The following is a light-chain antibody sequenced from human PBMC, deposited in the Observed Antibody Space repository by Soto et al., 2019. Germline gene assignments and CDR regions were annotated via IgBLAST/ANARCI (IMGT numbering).Light chain of an antibody. J-gene: IGKJ1*01. V-gene: IGKV1-5*01. CDR1: QTIFNW. CDR2: DAS. CDR3: QQYNSYPRT. Sequence: DIQMTQSPSTLSASVGDRVTITCRASQTIFNWLAWYQRKPGRAPNLLIYDASSLQSGVPSTFSGSGSGTEFPLTISSLQPRDFATYYSQQYNSYPRTFGQGPKVEIK.